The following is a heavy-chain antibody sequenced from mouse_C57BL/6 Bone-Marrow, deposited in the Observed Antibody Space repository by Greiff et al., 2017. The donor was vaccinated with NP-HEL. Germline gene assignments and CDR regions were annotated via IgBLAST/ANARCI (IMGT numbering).Heavy chain of an antibody. CDR2: ISSGGSYT. D-gene: IGHD2-12*01. CDR1: GFTFSSYG. Sequence: EVQGVESGGDLVKPGGSLKLSCAASGFTFSSYGMSWVRQTPDKRLEWVATISSGGSYTYYPDSVKGRFTISRDNAKNTLYLQMTSLKSEDTTMNYCARHRSYSPALGGFAYWGQGTLVTVSA. V-gene: IGHV5-6*01. CDR3: ARHRSYSPALGGFAY. J-gene: IGHJ3*01.